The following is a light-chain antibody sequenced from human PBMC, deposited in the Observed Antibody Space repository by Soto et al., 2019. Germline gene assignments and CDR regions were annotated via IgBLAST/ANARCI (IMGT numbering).Light chain of an antibody. CDR1: SSDVGSYNR. CDR3: TSYTSSRTWV. J-gene: IGLJ3*02. Sequence: QSALTQPPSVSGSPGQSVTISCTGTSSDVGSYNRVSWYQQPPGTAPKLMIYEVTNRPSGVPNRFSASKSGNTASLTISGLQAEDEADYYCTSYTSSRTWVFGGGTKLT. V-gene: IGLV2-18*02. CDR2: EVT.